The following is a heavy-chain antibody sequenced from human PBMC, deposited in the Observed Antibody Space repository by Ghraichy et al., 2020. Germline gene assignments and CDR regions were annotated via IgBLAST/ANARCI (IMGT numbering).Heavy chain of an antibody. Sequence: SETLSLTCTVSGGSISSSSYYWGWIRQPPGKGLEWIGSIYYSGSTYYNPSLKSRVTISVDTSKNQFSLKLSSVTAADTAVYYCAREGMGVVIMPGVKGDVWGQGTTVTVSS. CDR2: IYYSGST. J-gene: IGHJ6*02. D-gene: IGHD3-3*01. CDR3: AREGMGVVIMPGVKGDV. CDR1: GGSISSSSYY. V-gene: IGHV4-39*07.